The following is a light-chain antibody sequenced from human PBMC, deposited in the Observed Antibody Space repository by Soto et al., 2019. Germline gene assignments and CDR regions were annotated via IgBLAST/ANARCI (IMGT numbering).Light chain of an antibody. J-gene: IGLJ1*01. CDR2: EFS. V-gene: IGLV2-8*01. CDR1: SSDVGGYNY. CDR3: SSYAGSNNWN. Sequence: QSALTQPPSASGSPGQSVTISCTGTSSDVGGYNYVAWYQQHPGKAPKLMIYEFSQRPSGVPDRFSGSKSGNTASLTVSGLQAEDEDDYYCSSYAGSNNWNFGTGTKVTVL.